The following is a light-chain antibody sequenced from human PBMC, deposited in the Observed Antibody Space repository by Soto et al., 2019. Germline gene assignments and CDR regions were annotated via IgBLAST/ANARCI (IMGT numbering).Light chain of an antibody. J-gene: IGKJ5*01. CDR3: QQRNVWPPVT. V-gene: IGKV3-11*01. CDR2: DAS. CDR1: QSVRSN. Sequence: EVVLTQSPGTLSLTPGERATLSCGASQSVRSNLAWYQQKPGQAPRLLIYDASSRATGIPDRLSGSGSGTDFTLTISSLEPEDSAVYYCQQRNVWPPVTFGQGTRLEI.